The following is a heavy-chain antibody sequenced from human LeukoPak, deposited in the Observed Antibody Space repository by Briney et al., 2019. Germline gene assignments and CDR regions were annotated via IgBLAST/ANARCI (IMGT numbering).Heavy chain of an antibody. V-gene: IGHV4-30-2*01. J-gene: IGHJ3*02. CDR2: IYHSGST. CDR1: GGSISSGGYY. Sequence: SETLSLTCTVSGGSISSGGYYWSWIRQPPGKGLEWIGYIYHSGSTYYNPSLKSRVTISVDRSKNQFSLKLSSVTAADTAVYYCARGRPDSITIFGVAPDAFDIWGQGTMVTVSS. CDR3: ARGRPDSITIFGVAPDAFDI. D-gene: IGHD3-3*01.